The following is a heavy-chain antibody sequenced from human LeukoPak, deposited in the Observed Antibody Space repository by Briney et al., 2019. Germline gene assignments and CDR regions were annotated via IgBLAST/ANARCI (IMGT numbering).Heavy chain of an antibody. CDR3: ASLASSTVTNFDY. J-gene: IGHJ4*02. CDR2: IYYSGST. Sequence: SETLSLTCTVSGGSISSYYWSWIRQPPGKGLEWIGYIYYSGSTNYNPSLKSRVTISVDTSKNQLSLKLSSATAADTAVYYCASLASSTVTNFDYWGQGTLVTVSS. V-gene: IGHV4-59*12. D-gene: IGHD4-17*01. CDR1: GGSISSYY.